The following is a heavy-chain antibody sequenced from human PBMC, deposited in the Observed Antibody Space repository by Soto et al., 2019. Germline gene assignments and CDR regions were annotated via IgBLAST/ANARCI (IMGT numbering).Heavy chain of an antibody. V-gene: IGHV3-23*01. J-gene: IGHJ4*02. CDR1: GFIFTSYA. CDR3: ASKLSSGWYFYFDY. Sequence: GGYLRLSXADSGFIFTSYAMNWVRQAPGKGLEWVAAISGSGGITYYADSVKGRFTISRDNSRNTLYLQMNSLRAEDTAVHYCASKLSSGWYFYFDYWGQGALVTVSS. CDR2: ISGSGGIT. D-gene: IGHD6-19*01.